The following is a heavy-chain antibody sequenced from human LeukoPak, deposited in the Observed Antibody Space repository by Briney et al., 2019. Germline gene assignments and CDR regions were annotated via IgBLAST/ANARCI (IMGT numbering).Heavy chain of an antibody. D-gene: IGHD2-15*01. CDR2: IFYSGSP. CDR1: GGSISSYY. V-gene: IGHV4-59*05. Sequence: SETLSLTCTVSGGSISSYYWSWIRQPPGKGLEWIGSIFYSGSPYYNPSLKSRVTISVDTSKNQFSLRLSSVTAADTAVYYCARVLDCSGGSCYPMDCWGQGTLVTVSS. J-gene: IGHJ1*01. CDR3: ARVLDCSGGSCYPMDC.